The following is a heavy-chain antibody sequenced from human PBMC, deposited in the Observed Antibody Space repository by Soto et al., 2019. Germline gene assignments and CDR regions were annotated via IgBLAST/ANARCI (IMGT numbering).Heavy chain of an antibody. CDR2: INPSGGST. V-gene: IGHV1-46*03. Sequence: ASVKVSCKASGYTFTSYYMHRVRQAPGQGLEWMGIINPSGGSTSYAQKFQGRVTMTRDTSTSTVYMELSSLRSEDTAVYYCARVRYSLDFDYWGQGTLVTVSS. J-gene: IGHJ4*02. D-gene: IGHD1-1*01. CDR1: GYTFTSYY. CDR3: ARVRYSLDFDY.